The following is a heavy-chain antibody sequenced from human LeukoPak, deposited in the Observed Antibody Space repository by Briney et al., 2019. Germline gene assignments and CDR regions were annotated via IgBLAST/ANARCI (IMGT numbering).Heavy chain of an antibody. Sequence: GESLRISCKGPGYSFTSYWISWVRQMPGKGLEWMGRIDPSDSYTNYSPSFQGHVTISADKSISTAYLQWSSLKASDTAMYYCARWVMVREPFDYWGQGTLVTVSS. CDR1: GYSFTSYW. CDR2: IDPSDSYT. V-gene: IGHV5-10-1*01. CDR3: ARWVMVREPFDY. D-gene: IGHD3-10*01. J-gene: IGHJ4*02.